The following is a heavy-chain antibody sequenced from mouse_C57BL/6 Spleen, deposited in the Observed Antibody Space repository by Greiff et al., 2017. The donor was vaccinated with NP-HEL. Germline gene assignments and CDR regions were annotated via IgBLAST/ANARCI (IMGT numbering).Heavy chain of an antibody. D-gene: IGHD2-3*01. CDR2: IWSDGST. J-gene: IGHJ4*01. Sequence: VQLQESGPGLVAPSQSLSITCTVSGFSLTSYGVHWVRQPPGKGLEWLVVIWSDGSTTYNSALKSRLSISKDNSKSQVFLKMNSLQTDDTAMYYCARHPYPYDGSYYYAMDYWGQGTSVTVSS. V-gene: IGHV2-6-1*01. CDR1: GFSLTSYG. CDR3: ARHPYPYDGSYYYAMDY.